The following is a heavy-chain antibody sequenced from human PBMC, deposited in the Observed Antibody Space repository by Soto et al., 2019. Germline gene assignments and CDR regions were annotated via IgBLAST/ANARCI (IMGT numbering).Heavy chain of an antibody. CDR3: ASNHDYGDYLIRPH. D-gene: IGHD4-17*01. CDR1: GGSISSSSYY. J-gene: IGHJ4*02. Sequence: QLQLQESGPGLVKPSETLSLTCTVSGGSISSSSYYWGWIRQPPGKGLEWIGSIYYSGSTYYNPSLKSRVTISVDTSKNQFSLKLSSVTAADTAVYYCASNHDYGDYLIRPHWGQGTLVTVSS. CDR2: IYYSGST. V-gene: IGHV4-39*01.